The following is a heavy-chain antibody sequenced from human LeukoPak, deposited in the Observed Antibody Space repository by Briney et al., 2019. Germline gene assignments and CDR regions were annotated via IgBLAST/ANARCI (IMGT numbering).Heavy chain of an antibody. V-gene: IGHV4-39*01. CDR2: IYYSGST. J-gene: IGHJ4*02. CDR3: ASPLMITFGGVIATDY. CDR1: GGSISSSSYS. D-gene: IGHD3-16*02. Sequence: SETLSLTCTVSGGSISSSSYSWGGIRQPPGKGLEWIGSIYYSGSTYYNPALKSRFTISVDTSKNQFSLQLSSVTAADTAVYYCASPLMITFGGVIATDYWGQGTLVTVSS.